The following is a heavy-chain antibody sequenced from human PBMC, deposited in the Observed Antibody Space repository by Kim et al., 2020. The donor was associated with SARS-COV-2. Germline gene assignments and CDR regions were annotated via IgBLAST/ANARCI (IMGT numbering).Heavy chain of an antibody. V-gene: IGHV4-39*01. Sequence: SETLSLTCTVSGGSISSSSYYWGWIRQPPGEGLEWIGSIYYSGSTYYNPSLKSRVTISVDTSKNQFSLKLSSVTAADTAVYYCARQSGAGGNSDFDYWGQGTLVTVSS. CDR3: ARQSGAGGNSDFDY. D-gene: IGHD2-21*02. J-gene: IGHJ4*02. CDR2: IYYSGST. CDR1: GGSISSSSYY.